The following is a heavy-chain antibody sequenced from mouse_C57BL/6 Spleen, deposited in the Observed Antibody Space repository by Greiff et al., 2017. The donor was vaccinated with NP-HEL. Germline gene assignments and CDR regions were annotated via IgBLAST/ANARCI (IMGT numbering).Heavy chain of an antibody. D-gene: IGHD4-1*01. J-gene: IGHJ4*01. CDR1: GYTFTSYW. V-gene: IGHV1-52*01. CDR3: ASDWGYDMDG. Sequence: QVQLQQPGAELVRPGSSVKLSCKASGYTFTSYWMHWVNQRPIQGLEWIGNIDPSDGGTHYHQNFKGKATLTGDNSSSPAYMQLSSLTSENSAVYYCASDWGYDMDGWGPGTSVTVSS. CDR2: IDPSDGGT.